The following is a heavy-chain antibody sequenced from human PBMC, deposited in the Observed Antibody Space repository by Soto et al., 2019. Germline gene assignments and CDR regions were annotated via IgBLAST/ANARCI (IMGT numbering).Heavy chain of an antibody. CDR2: ISAYSGNT. J-gene: IGHJ3*02. D-gene: IGHD3-3*01. CDR1: GYTFTSYG. CDR3: AREVEWLLSQGAFDI. Sequence: ASVKVSCKASGYTFTSYGISWVRQAPGQGLEWMGWISAYSGNTNYAQKLQGRVTMTTDTSTSTAYMELRSLRSDDTAVYYCAREVEWLLSQGAFDIWGQGAMVTVSS. V-gene: IGHV1-18*01.